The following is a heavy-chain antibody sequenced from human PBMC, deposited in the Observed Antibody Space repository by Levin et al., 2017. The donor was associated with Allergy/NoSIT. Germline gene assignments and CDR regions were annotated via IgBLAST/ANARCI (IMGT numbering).Heavy chain of an antibody. CDR3: ARGPEV. Sequence: GGSLRLSCSASGFTFNIYTMNWVRQAPGKGLEWISFISTNSAYIFYADSVRGRFTISRDNAKGSLYLQMNSLRADDTAIYYCARGPEVWGQGTPGTVSS. J-gene: IGHJ4*02. CDR1: GFTFNIYT. CDR2: ISTNSAYI. V-gene: IGHV3-21*01.